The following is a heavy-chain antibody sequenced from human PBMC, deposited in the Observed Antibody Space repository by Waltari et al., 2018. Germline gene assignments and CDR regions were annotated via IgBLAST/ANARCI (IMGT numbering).Heavy chain of an antibody. CDR3: AYGELWFYF. CDR2: LDHKAHT. D-gene: IGHD1-7*01. CDR1: IGRSY. Sequence: IGRSYGTWVRQRPGQGQEWSGFLDHKAHTFYTPALESRVTISRDTAKNPFFLHLNSGTLADTAVYFCAYGELWFYFWGHGTLGTVSS. J-gene: IGHJ5*01. V-gene: IGHV4-31*02.